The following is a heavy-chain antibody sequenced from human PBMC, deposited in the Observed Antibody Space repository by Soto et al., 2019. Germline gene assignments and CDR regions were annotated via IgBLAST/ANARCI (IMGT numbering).Heavy chain of an antibody. CDR3: ARGGGYYYDSSGYYFPKPCDY. CDR1: GYTFTSYG. Sequence: GAAVKVSCKASGYTFTSYGISWVRQAPGQGLEWMGWISAYNGNTNYAQKLQGRVTMTTDTSTSTAYMELRSLRSDDTAVYYCARGGGYYYDSSGYYFPKPCDYWGQGTLVTVSS. V-gene: IGHV1-18*01. D-gene: IGHD3-22*01. J-gene: IGHJ4*02. CDR2: ISAYNGNT.